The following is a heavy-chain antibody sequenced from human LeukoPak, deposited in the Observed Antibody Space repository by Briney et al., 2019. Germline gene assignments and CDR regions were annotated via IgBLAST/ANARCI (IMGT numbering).Heavy chain of an antibody. Sequence: SETLSLTCTGSGGSISSYYWSWIRQPPGKGLEWIGYIYYSGSTNYNPSLKSRVTISVDTSKNQFSLKLSSVTAADTAVYYCARHGAVAGDAFDIWGQGTMVTVSS. CDR2: IYYSGST. D-gene: IGHD6-19*01. V-gene: IGHV4-59*08. CDR3: ARHGAVAGDAFDI. CDR1: GGSISSYY. J-gene: IGHJ3*02.